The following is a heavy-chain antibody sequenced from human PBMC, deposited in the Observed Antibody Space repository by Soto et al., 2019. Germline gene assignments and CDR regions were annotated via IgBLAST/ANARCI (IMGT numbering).Heavy chain of an antibody. J-gene: IGHJ6*02. Sequence: SETLSLTCAVYGGSFSGYYWSWIRQPPGKGLEWIGEINHSGSTNYNPSLKSRVTISVDTSKNQFSLKLSSVTAADTAVYYCARERIHCSSTSCYYYYYGMDVWGQGTTVTVSS. CDR2: INHSGST. D-gene: IGHD2-2*01. CDR1: GGSFSGYY. V-gene: IGHV4-34*01. CDR3: ARERIHCSSTSCYYYYYGMDV.